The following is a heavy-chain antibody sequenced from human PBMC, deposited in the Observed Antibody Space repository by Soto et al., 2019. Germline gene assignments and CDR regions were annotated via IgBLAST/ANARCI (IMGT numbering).Heavy chain of an antibody. CDR1: GFTFSTYH. V-gene: IGHV3-21*01. CDR2: INPSSSHI. Sequence: EVQLVESGGGLVMPGGSLRLSCAASGFTFSTYHMNWVRQAPGKGLEWVSSINPSSSHIYYADSVRGRFTISRDNSKNSMDLQMNSLRTEDAAVYYCARGYCGGGGCYLRRDAIDVWGQGTMVNVSS. D-gene: IGHD2-15*01. J-gene: IGHJ3*01. CDR3: ARGYCGGGGCYLRRDAIDV.